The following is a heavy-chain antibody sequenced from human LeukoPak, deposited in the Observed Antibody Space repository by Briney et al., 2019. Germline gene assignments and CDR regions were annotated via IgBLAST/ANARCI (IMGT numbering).Heavy chain of an antibody. J-gene: IGHJ4*02. V-gene: IGHV1-18*01. CDR2: ISAYNDNT. D-gene: IGHD2-15*01. Sequence: ASVKVSCKASGYTFTSYGISWVRQAPGQGLEWMGWISAYNDNTNYAQKLQGRVTMTTDTSTSTAYMELRSLRSDDTAVYYCARVGYCSGGSCYSAGNFDYWGQGTLVTVSS. CDR1: GYTFTSYG. CDR3: ARVGYCSGGSCYSAGNFDY.